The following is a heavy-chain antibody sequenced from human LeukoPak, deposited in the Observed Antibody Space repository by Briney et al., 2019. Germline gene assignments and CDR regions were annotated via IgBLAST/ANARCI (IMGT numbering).Heavy chain of an antibody. V-gene: IGHV4-61*02. D-gene: IGHD3-3*01. Sequence: PSETLSLTCTVSGGSISGGSYYWSWIRQPAGKGLEWIGRIYTSGSTNYNPSLKSRVTTSVDTSKNQFSLKLSSVTAADTAVYYCASGAFWSGFFHYWGQGTLVTVSS. CDR3: ASGAFWSGFFHY. CDR1: GGSISGGSYY. CDR2: IYTSGST. J-gene: IGHJ4*02.